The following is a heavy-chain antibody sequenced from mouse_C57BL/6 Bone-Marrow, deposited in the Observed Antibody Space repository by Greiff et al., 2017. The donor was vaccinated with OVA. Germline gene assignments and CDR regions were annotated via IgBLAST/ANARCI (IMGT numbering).Heavy chain of an antibody. CDR3: ASCRWLLIPFYWYFDV. Sequence: QVQLKESGAELARPGASVKLSCKASGYTFTSYGISWVKQRTGQGLEWIGEIYPRSGNTYYNEKFKGKATLTADKSSSTAYMELRSLTSEDSAVYICASCRWLLIPFYWYFDVWGTGTTVTGSA. CDR2: IYPRSGNT. D-gene: IGHD2-3*01. J-gene: IGHJ1*03. CDR1: GYTFTSYG. V-gene: IGHV1-81*01.